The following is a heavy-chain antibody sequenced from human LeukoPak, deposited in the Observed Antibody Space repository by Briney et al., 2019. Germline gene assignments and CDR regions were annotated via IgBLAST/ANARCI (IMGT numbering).Heavy chain of an antibody. CDR3: AKRIAAAGTDGMDV. J-gene: IGHJ6*02. CDR1: GFTFSIYA. V-gene: IGHV3-23*01. CDR2: ISGSGGST. Sequence: GGSLRLSCAASGFTFSIYAMSWVRQAPGKGLEWVSAISGSGGSTYYADSVKGRFTISRDNSKNTLYLQMNSLRAEDTAVYYCAKRIAAAGTDGMDVWGQGTTVTVSS. D-gene: IGHD6-13*01.